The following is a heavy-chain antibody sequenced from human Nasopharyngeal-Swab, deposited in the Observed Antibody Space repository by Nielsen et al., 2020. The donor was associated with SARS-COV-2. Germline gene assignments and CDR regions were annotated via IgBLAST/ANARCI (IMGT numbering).Heavy chain of an antibody. CDR3: ARDTYHFWSGYRYFDS. D-gene: IGHD3-3*01. CDR2: VSYDGSNK. J-gene: IGHJ4*02. Sequence: GGALRLACAASGFNCSTYTMHWVRQAPGKGLEWVAGVSYDGSNKYCADSVKGRFTISRDNSKNSLYLQINSLRVEDTAMYYCARDTYHFWSGYRYFDSWGQGTLVTVSS. V-gene: IGHV3-30*04. CDR1: GFNCSTYT.